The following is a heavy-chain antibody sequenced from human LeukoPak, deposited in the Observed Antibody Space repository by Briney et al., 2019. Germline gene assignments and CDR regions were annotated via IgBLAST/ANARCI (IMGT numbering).Heavy chain of an antibody. Sequence: ASVKVSCKASGYTFSDYYMHWVRQAPGQGLEWMGWINPEVGGRKCAEKFQGRVTMTWDTSISTAYIDLSRLTSDDTAVYYCARDSTSVYNWFDPWGQGTLVTVSS. V-gene: IGHV1-2*02. CDR2: INPEVGGR. D-gene: IGHD2-2*01. CDR1: GYTFSDYY. CDR3: ARDSTSVYNWFDP. J-gene: IGHJ5*02.